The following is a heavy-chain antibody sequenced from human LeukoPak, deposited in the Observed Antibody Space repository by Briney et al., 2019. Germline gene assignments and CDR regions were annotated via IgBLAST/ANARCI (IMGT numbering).Heavy chain of an antibody. CDR2: INPNSGGT. CDR1: GYTFTGYY. Sequence: ASVKVSCKASGYTFTGYYMHWVRQAPGQGLEWMGWINPNSGGTNYAQKFQGRVTMTRDTSISTAYMELSRLRSDDTAVYYCATLYTAIRNWLDPWGQGTLVTVSS. V-gene: IGHV1-2*02. CDR3: ATLYTAIRNWLDP. J-gene: IGHJ5*02. D-gene: IGHD5-18*01.